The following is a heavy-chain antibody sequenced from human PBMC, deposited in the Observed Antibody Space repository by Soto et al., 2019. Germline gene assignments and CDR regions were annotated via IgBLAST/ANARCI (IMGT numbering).Heavy chain of an antibody. Sequence: HPGGSLRLSCAASGFTFSSYAMSWVRQAPGKGLEWVSSISGSGGSTFYADSAKGRFAISSDNSKSTLYLQMNSLRVEDTAVYYCAKESHSSWFPLDYWGQGTLVTVSS. D-gene: IGHD6-13*01. CDR3: AKESHSSWFPLDY. CDR1: GFTFSSYA. J-gene: IGHJ4*02. V-gene: IGHV3-23*01. CDR2: ISGSGGST.